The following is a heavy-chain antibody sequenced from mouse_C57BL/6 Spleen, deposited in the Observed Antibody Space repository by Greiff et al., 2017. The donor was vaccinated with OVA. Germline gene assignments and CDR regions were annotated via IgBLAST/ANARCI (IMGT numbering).Heavy chain of an antibody. Sequence: QVQLQQPGAELVRPGSSVTLSCKASGYTFTSYWMAWVKQRPGQGLEWIGNIYPSDSETHYNQKFKDKATLTVDKSSSTAYMQLSSLTSEDSAVYYCARGKGANWGQGTSVTVSS. D-gene: IGHD3-1*01. CDR2: IYPSDSET. J-gene: IGHJ4*01. CDR3: ARGKGAN. CDR1: GYTFTSYW. V-gene: IGHV1-61*01.